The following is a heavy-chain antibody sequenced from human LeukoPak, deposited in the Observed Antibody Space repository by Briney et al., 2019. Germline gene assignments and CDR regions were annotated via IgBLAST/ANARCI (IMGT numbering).Heavy chain of an antibody. CDR1: GGSISSSSYY. D-gene: IGHD3-10*01. V-gene: IGHV4-39*07. Sequence: SETLSLTCTVSGGSISSSSYYWGWIRQPPGKGLEWIGSIYYSGSTYYNPSLKSRVTISVDTSKNQFSLKLSSVTAADTAVYYCARSLWFGPAVFDYWGQGTLVTVSS. CDR2: IYYSGST. CDR3: ARSLWFGPAVFDY. J-gene: IGHJ4*02.